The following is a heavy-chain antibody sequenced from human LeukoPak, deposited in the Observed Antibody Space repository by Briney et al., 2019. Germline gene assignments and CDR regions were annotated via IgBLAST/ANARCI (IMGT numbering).Heavy chain of an antibody. D-gene: IGHD3-10*01. J-gene: IGHJ4*02. CDR1: GFTFSSYA. CDR3: AKEEHYASGSYSCFDY. V-gene: IGHV3-23*01. CDR2: ISDSGGRT. Sequence: PGGSLRLSCAASGFTFSSYAMSWVRQAPGKGLEGVSAISDSGGRTYYADSVKGRFTISRDNSNNTVYLQMNSLRAEDTAVYYCAKEEHYASGSYSCFDYWGQGTLVTVSS.